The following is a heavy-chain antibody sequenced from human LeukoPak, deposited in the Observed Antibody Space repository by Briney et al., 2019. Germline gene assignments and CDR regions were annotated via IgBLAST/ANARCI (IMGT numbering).Heavy chain of an antibody. J-gene: IGHJ5*02. Sequence: LETLSLTCAVYGGSFSGYYWSWIRQPPGKGLEWIGEINHSGSTNYNPSLKSRVTISVDTSKNQFSLKLSSVTAADTAVYYCARYTYCSSTSCPIRRWFDPWGQGTLVTVSS. D-gene: IGHD2-2*01. V-gene: IGHV4-34*01. CDR3: ARYTYCSSTSCPIRRWFDP. CDR1: GGSFSGYY. CDR2: INHSGST.